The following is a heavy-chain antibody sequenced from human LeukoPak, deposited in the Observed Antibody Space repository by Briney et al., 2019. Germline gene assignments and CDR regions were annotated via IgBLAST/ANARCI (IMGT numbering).Heavy chain of an antibody. Sequence: PGGSLRLSCAASGFTFSDYYMSWIRQAPGKGLEWVSYISSSGSTIYYADSVKGRFTISRDNAKNSLYLQMNSLRAEDTAVYYCARGERVLRFLEWLSGGAFDIWGQGTMVTVSS. J-gene: IGHJ3*02. V-gene: IGHV3-11*01. CDR1: GFTFSDYY. D-gene: IGHD3-3*01. CDR2: ISSSGSTI. CDR3: ARGERVLRFLEWLSGGAFDI.